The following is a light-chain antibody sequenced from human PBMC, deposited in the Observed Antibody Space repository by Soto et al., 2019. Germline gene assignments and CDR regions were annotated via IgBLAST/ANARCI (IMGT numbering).Light chain of an antibody. J-gene: IGKJ1*01. Sequence: EIVMTQSPATLSVSPGERATLSCRASQSVSSNLAWYQQKPTQAPRLLIYGASTRATGIPARFSGSGSGTDFTLTISSLQSEDFAVYYCQQYNNWLGTFGQGTKVDIK. CDR3: QQYNNWLGT. CDR2: GAS. V-gene: IGKV3-15*01. CDR1: QSVSSN.